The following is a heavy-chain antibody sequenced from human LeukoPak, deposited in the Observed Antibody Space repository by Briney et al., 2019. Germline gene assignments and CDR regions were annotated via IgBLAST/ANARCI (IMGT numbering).Heavy chain of an antibody. CDR2: INSDGSST. D-gene: IGHD3-10*01. V-gene: IGHV3-74*01. CDR3: AGRAGEVPFDY. J-gene: IGHJ4*02. CDR1: GFTFSSYW. Sequence: GGSLRLSCAASGFTFSSYWMHWVRQAPGKGLVWVSRINSDGSSTSYADSVKGRFTISRDNAKNTLNLQMNSLRAEDTAVYYCAGRAGEVPFDYWGQGTLVTVSS.